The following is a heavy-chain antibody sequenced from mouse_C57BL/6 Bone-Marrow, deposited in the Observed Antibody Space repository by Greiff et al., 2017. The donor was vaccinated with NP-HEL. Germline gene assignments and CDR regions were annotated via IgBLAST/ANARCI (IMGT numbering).Heavy chain of an antibody. V-gene: IGHV1-81*01. CDR3: ARRATVVADY. J-gene: IGHJ2*01. Sequence: VKLMESGAELARPGASVKLSCKASGYTFTSYGISWVKQRTGQGLEWIGEIYPRSGTTYYNEKFKGKATLTADKSSSTAYMELRSLTSEDSAVYFYARRATVVADYWGQGTTLTVSS. CDR2: IYPRSGTT. CDR1: GYTFTSYG. D-gene: IGHD1-1*01.